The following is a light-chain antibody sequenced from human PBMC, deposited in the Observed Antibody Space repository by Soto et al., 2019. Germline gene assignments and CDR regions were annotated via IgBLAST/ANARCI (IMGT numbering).Light chain of an antibody. CDR1: QSIRSW. CDR2: KAS. CDR3: QQYNSYSPT. V-gene: IGKV1-5*03. Sequence: DIQMTQSPSTLSASVGDRVTITCRASQSIRSWLAWSQQKPGKAPKLLIYKASSVERGVPSRFSGSGSGTEFTLTISSLQPDDFATYYCQQYNSYSPTFGQGTKLEIK. J-gene: IGKJ2*01.